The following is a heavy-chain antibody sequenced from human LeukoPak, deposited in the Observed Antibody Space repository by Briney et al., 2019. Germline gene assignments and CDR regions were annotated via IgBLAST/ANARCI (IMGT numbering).Heavy chain of an antibody. J-gene: IGHJ4*02. CDR3: GRRGGYYDY. CDR2: INPKNGAT. Sequence: ASVKVSCKASGYPFTGYYIHWVRQAPGQGLEWLGWINPKNGATSCAQKFQGRVTMTTDTSITTAYMDLSSLRSDDTAVYYCGRRGGYYDYWGQGTLVTASS. V-gene: IGHV1-2*02. CDR1: GYPFTGYY.